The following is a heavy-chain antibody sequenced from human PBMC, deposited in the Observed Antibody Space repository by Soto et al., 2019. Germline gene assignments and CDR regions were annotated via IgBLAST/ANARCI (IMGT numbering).Heavy chain of an antibody. CDR2: ISSSSSTI. Sequence: GGSLRLSCAASGFTFSSYSMNWVRQAPGKGLEWVSYISSSSSTIYYADSVKGRFTISRDNAKNSLYLQMNSLRAEDTAVYYCEATRKIFWSGLSHPGLFDYWGQGTLVTVSS. CDR3: EATRKIFWSGLSHPGLFDY. V-gene: IGHV3-48*01. J-gene: IGHJ4*02. D-gene: IGHD3-3*01. CDR1: GFTFSSYS.